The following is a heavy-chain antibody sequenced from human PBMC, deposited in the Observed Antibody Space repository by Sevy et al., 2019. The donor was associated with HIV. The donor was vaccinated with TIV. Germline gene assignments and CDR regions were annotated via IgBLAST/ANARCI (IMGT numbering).Heavy chain of an antibody. CDR1: GFTFSNAW. Sequence: GGSLRLSCAASGFTFSNAWMSWVRQAPGKGLEWVGRIKSKTDGGTSDYAAPVKGRFTISRDDSKNTLYLQMNSLKAEGRAIYYCTTDSKKRGLYALLDYLGQGTLVTVS. CDR2: IKSKTDGGTS. CDR3: TTDSKKRGLYALLDY. V-gene: IGHV3-15*01. D-gene: IGHD2-2*01. J-gene: IGHJ4*02.